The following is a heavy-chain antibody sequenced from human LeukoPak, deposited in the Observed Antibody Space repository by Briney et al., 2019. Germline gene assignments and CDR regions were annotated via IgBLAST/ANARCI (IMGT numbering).Heavy chain of an antibody. CDR2: INPNSGGT. J-gene: IGHJ4*02. CDR3: ARDRGYSGYYYFDY. D-gene: IGHD5-12*01. V-gene: IGHV1-2*04. Sequence: ASVKVSCKASGYTFTGYYMHWVRQAPGQGLEWMGWINPNSGGTNYAQKFQGWVAMTRDTSISTAYMELSRLRSDDTAVYYCARDRGYSGYYYFDYRGQGTLVTVSS. CDR1: GYTFTGYY.